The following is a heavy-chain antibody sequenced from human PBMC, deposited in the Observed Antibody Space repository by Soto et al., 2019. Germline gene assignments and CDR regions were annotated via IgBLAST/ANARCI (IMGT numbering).Heavy chain of an antibody. Sequence: QITLKESGPTLVKPTQTLTLTCTFSGFSLTTSGVGVGWIRQPPGKALEWLALIYGVDDKRYSPTLKSRLTIPGDTSKNQVVLTMTNIDPVDTATYYCAHRHYYGSGNLGMDVWGQGTTVTFSS. D-gene: IGHD3-10*01. CDR3: AHRHYYGSGNLGMDV. CDR2: IYGVDDK. CDR1: GFSLTTSGVG. V-gene: IGHV2-5*02. J-gene: IGHJ6*02.